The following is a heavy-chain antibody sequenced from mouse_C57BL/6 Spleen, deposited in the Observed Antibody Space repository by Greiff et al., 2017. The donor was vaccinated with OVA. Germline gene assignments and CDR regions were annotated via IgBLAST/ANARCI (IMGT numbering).Heavy chain of an antibody. D-gene: IGHD3-2*02. CDR2: INPSSGYP. Sequence: VMLVESGAELARPGASVKMSCKASGYTFTSYTMHWVKQRPGPGLEWIGYINPSSGYPKSNQKFKDKATLTADKSSSTAYMQLSSLTSEDSAVYYCASPLDSSGRPYAMDYWGQGTAVTVSS. CDR1: GYTFTSYT. J-gene: IGHJ4*01. CDR3: ASPLDSSGRPYAMDY. V-gene: IGHV1-4*01.